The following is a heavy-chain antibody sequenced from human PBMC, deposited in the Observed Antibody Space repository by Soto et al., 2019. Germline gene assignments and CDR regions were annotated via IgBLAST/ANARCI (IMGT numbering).Heavy chain of an antibody. CDR2: IFPPDSNA. J-gene: IGHJ4*02. Sequence: PGESLKISCHYSGYTFTNDNIAWVRQMPGKGLEWMGIIFPPDSNAQYSPSFRGQVTFSVDRSISTAYLHWASLKASDTAMYFCARLAYCGTDCFFDYWGQGTLVTVSS. D-gene: IGHD2-21*02. CDR1: GYTFTNDN. V-gene: IGHV5-51*01. CDR3: ARLAYCGTDCFFDY.